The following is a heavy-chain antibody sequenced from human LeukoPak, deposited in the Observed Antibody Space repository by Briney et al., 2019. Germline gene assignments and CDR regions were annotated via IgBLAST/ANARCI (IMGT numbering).Heavy chain of an antibody. J-gene: IGHJ4*02. CDR3: AGSYCSSISCRFDY. CDR1: GYTFTSYD. CDR2: MNHNSGNK. D-gene: IGHD2-2*01. Sequence: ASVKVSCKASGYTFTSYDINWMRQATRQGLEWMGWMNHNSGNKGYAQKLQGRVTMTRNTSISTAHMELSSLRSEDTAVYYCAGSYCSSISCRFDYWGQGTLVTVSS. V-gene: IGHV1-8*01.